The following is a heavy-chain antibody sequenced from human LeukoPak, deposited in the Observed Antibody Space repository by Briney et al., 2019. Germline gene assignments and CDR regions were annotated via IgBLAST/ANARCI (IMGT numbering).Heavy chain of an antibody. CDR2: IYSSGST. V-gene: IGHV4-39*01. J-gene: IGHJ5*02. D-gene: IGHD2-21*02. CDR3: ARQRGIVMVTAIHWFDP. Sequence: SETLSLTCTVSGDSISRSTYYWGWIRQPPGKGLEWIGSIYSSGSTYYNPSLKSRVTISVDTSKNQFSLKLSSVTAADTAVYYCARQRGIVMVTAIHWFDPWGQGTLVTVSS. CDR1: GDSISRSTYY.